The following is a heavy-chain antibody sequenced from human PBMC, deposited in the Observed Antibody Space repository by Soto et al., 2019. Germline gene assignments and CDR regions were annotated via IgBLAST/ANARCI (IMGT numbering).Heavy chain of an antibody. CDR1: GFTFSNAW. CDR3: TTPNMTQAN. J-gene: IGHJ4*02. V-gene: IGHV3-15*01. Sequence: GESLRLSCAASGFTFSNAWMSWVRQAPGKGLEWVGRIKIKTDGGTTDYAAPVKGRFTISRDDSKNTLYLQMNSLKTEDTAVYYCTTPNMTQANWGQGTLVTVSS. CDR2: IKIKTDGGTT.